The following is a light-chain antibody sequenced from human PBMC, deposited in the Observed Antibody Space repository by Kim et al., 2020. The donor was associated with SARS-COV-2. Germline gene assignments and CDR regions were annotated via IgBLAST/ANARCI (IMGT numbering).Light chain of an antibody. V-gene: IGLV3-25*03. CDR1: ALQKQF. CDR3: QSVDSSGTFF. J-gene: IGLJ1*01. CDR2: KDN. Sequence: SYELTQPPSVSVSPGQTAKITCSGDALQKQFAYWYQQKPGQAPVLVIYKDNERPSGIPERFSGSSSGTTVTLTISGVQAEDEADYYCQSVDSSGTFFFGT.